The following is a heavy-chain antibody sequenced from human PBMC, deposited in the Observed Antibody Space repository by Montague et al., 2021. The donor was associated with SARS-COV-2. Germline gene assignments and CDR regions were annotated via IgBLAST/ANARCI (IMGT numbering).Heavy chain of an antibody. CDR2: INHSGST. J-gene: IGHJ5*02. V-gene: IGHV4-34*01. CDR3: ATVQKVSLIIMFRSGWFDP. CDR1: GGSFSGYY. Sequence: SETLSLTCAVYGGSFSGYYWRWIRQPPGKGLEWIGEINHSGSTNYNPSLKSRVTISVDTSKKQSSLRLNSVTAADTAVYYCATVQKVSLIIMFRSGWFDPWGQGTLVTVSS. D-gene: IGHD3-22*01.